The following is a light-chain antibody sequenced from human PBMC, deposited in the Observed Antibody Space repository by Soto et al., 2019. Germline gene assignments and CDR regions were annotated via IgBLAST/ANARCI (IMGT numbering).Light chain of an antibody. J-gene: IGKJ2*01. CDR1: RCITTW. V-gene: IGKV1-5*03. Sequence: DIQMTQSPSTLSAFVGDRVTITCRASRCITTWLAWYQQKPGKAPNLLISKASNLESGVPSRFSGTGSGTEFPLTISSLQPDDFATYYCQHYNNFPYTFGQGTKLEIK. CDR3: QHYNNFPYT. CDR2: KAS.